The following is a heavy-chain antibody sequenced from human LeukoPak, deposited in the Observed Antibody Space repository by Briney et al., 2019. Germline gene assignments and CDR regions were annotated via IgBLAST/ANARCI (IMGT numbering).Heavy chain of an antibody. CDR2: INPSGGGT. CDR3: ARDLSSGRYGD. V-gene: IGHV1-46*01. D-gene: IGHD6-19*01. CDR1: GYTFTTYY. Sequence: ASVKVSCKASGYTFTTYYIHWVRQAPGQGLEWMGIINPSGGGTTYTQMFQGRVTMTRDTSTSTAYMELSRLRSDDTAVYYCARDLSSGRYGDWGQGTLVTVSS. J-gene: IGHJ4*02.